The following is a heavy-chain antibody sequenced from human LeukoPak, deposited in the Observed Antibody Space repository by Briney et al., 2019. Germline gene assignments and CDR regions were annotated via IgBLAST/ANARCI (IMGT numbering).Heavy chain of an antibody. CDR2: IYYSGST. Sequence: PSETLSLTCTVSGGSISSYYWSWIRQPPGKGLEWIGYIYYSGSTNYNPSLKSRVTISVDTSKNQFSLKLSSVTAADTAVCYCARRDPYDILTGYYGGFDYWGQGTLVTVSS. CDR1: GGSISSYY. V-gene: IGHV4-59*08. D-gene: IGHD3-9*01. CDR3: ARRDPYDILTGYYGGFDY. J-gene: IGHJ4*02.